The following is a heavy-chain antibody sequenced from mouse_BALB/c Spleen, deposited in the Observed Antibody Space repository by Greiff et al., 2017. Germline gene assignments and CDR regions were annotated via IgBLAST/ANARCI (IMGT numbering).Heavy chain of an antibody. J-gene: IGHJ4*01. D-gene: IGHD1-1*01. CDR1: GYTFTDYN. Sequence: VQLKESGPELVKPGASVKISCKASGYTFTDYNMHWVKQSHGKSLEWIGYIYPYNGGTGYNQKFKSKATLTVDNSSSTAYMELRSLTSEDSAVYYCARFYGSSYYAMDYWGQGTSVTVSS. V-gene: IGHV1S29*02. CDR3: ARFYGSSYYAMDY. CDR2: IYPYNGGT.